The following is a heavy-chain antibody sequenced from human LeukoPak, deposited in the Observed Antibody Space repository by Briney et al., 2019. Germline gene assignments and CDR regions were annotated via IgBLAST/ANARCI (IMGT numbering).Heavy chain of an antibody. Sequence: GGSVRLSCAASGYGFSSYWMTWVRQAPGRGLEWVANIKVDGSEKYYVDSVKGRFTISRDNAENSLYLQMNSLRAEDTAVYYCARGTSSSPNWFDPWGQGTLVTVSS. V-gene: IGHV3-7*04. CDR2: IKVDGSEK. D-gene: IGHD6-13*01. CDR1: GYGFSSYW. J-gene: IGHJ5*02. CDR3: ARGTSSSPNWFDP.